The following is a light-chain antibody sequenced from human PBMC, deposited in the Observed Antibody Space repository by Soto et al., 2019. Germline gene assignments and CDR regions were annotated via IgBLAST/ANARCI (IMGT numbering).Light chain of an antibody. CDR1: SSDVGGYNY. Sequence: QSVLTQPASVSGSPGQSITISCTGTSSDVGGYNYVSWYQHHPGKAPKLIIYDVSNRPSGVSNRFSGSKSGNTASLTISGLQAEDEADYHCSSYTTSGTFGVFGGGTKVTVL. CDR3: SSYTTSGTFGV. V-gene: IGLV2-14*03. J-gene: IGLJ3*02. CDR2: DVS.